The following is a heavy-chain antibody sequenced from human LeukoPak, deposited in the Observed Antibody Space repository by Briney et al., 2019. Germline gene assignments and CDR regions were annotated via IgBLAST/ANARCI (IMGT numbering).Heavy chain of an antibody. CDR3: ARSSGYMSY. V-gene: IGHV4-38-2*01. CDR1: GFTFSSYA. Sequence: GSLRLSCAASGFTFSSYAMSWVRQAPGKGLEWIGSIYHSGSTYYNPSLKSRVTISVDTSKNQFSLKLTSVTAADTAVYYCARSSGYMSYWGQGTLVTASS. CDR2: IYHSGST. D-gene: IGHD3-22*01. J-gene: IGHJ4*02.